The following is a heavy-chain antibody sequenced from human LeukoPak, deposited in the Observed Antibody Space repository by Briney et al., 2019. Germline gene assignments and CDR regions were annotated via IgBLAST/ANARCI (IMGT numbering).Heavy chain of an antibody. CDR2: IYSGGNT. CDR3: ASTYSYDSSGYYPFDY. Sequence: PGRSLRLSCAASGFTFSSYGMHWVRQASGKGLEWVSFIYSGGNTYYADPVKGRFTISRDNSKNTLYLQMSSLRAEDTAVYYCASTYSYDSSGYYPFDYWGQGTLVTVPS. J-gene: IGHJ4*02. D-gene: IGHD3-22*01. V-gene: IGHV3-66*02. CDR1: GFTFSSYG.